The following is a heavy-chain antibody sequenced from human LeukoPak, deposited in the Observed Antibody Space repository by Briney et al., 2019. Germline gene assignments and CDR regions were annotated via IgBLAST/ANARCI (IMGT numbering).Heavy chain of an antibody. D-gene: IGHD2-2*02. J-gene: IGHJ4*02. V-gene: IGHV1-2*02. CDR1: GYTFTSYA. Sequence: GASVKVSCKASGYTFTSYAMNWVRQAPGQGLEWMGWINPNSGGTNYAQKFQGRVTMTRDTSISTAYMELSRLRSDDTAVYYCAREQMDVCSSTSCYIDYWGQGTLVTVSS. CDR2: INPNSGGT. CDR3: AREQMDVCSSTSCYIDY.